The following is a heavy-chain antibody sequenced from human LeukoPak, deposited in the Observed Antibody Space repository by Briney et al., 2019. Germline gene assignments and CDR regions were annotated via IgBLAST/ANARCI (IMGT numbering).Heavy chain of an antibody. CDR3: VRDIDPHPGKF. D-gene: IGHD3-10*01. J-gene: IGHJ4*02. CDR2: ISSSGNYI. CDR1: GFTFNNYN. V-gene: IGHV3-21*01. Sequence: GGSLRLSCRASGFTFNNYNMEWVRQAPGKGLEWISSISSSGNYIHYADSVKGRFTISRDNGKDSLFLQMSSLRAEDTAVYYCVRDIDPHPGKFWGQGTLVTVSP.